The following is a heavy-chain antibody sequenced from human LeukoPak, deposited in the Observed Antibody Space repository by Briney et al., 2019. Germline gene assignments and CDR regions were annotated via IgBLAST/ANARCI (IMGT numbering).Heavy chain of an antibody. CDR2: ISGNGGST. CDR3: ARDLSRQQLVSNVFDI. J-gene: IGHJ3*02. V-gene: IGHV3-23*01. CDR1: GFTFSNYA. D-gene: IGHD6-13*01. Sequence: GGSLRLSCAVSGFTFSNYAMSWVRQAPGKGLEWVSAISGNGGSTYYADSVKGRFTISRDNSKNSLYLQMNSLRAEDTAVYYCARDLSRQQLVSNVFDIWGQGTMVTVSS.